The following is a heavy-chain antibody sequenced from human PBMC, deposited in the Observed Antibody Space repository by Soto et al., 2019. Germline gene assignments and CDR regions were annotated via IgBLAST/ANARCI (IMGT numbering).Heavy chain of an antibody. CDR1: GFSFSSYG. Sequence: GGSLGLSCAAYGFSFSSYGMQWVRQAPGKGLEWVAVISYDGSNKYYADSVKGRFTISRDNSKNTLYLQMNSLRAEDTAVYYCAKGYGATYYDFWSGPDYYYYMDVWGKGTTVTVSS. CDR3: AKGYGATYYDFWSGPDYYYYMDV. V-gene: IGHV3-30*18. J-gene: IGHJ6*03. CDR2: ISYDGSNK. D-gene: IGHD3-3*01.